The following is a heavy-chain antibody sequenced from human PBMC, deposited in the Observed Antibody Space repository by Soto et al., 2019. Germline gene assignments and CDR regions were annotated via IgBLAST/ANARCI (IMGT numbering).Heavy chain of an antibody. CDR1: GGSISNYY. CDR2: IYKSGST. J-gene: IGHJ6*02. D-gene: IGHD3-10*01. V-gene: IGHV4-59*08. Sequence: SETLSLTCTVSGGSISNYYWSWIRQPPGKGLEWIGHIYKSGSTYYNPSLKSRVTISVDTSKNQVSLKLASVTAADTAVYYCTTQGFGILHGLVDVWGQGTTVTVSS. CDR3: TTQGFGILHGLVDV.